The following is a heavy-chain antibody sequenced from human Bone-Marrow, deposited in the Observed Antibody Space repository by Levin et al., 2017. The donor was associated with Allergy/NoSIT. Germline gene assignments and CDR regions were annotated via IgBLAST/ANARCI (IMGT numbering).Heavy chain of an antibody. CDR3: ARTGYSSGWDFDF. Sequence: PGGSLRLSCTASGFNLIHYGMNWVRQAPGKGLEWVSSISSRSTYIYSAESLKGRFIISRDNANNSLYLQMNSLRVEDTAMYYCARTGYSSGWDFDFWGQGVLVTVSS. CDR2: ISSRSTYI. D-gene: IGHD6-19*01. CDR1: GFNLIHYG. V-gene: IGHV3-21*01. J-gene: IGHJ4*02.